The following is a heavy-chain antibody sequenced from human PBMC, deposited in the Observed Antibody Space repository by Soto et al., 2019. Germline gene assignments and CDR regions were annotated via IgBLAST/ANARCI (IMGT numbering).Heavy chain of an antibody. CDR2: ISAYNGNT. Sequence: QVQLVQSGAEGKKPGASVKVSCKASGYTFTSYGISWVRQAPGRGLEWMGWISAYNGNTTYAQKLQGRVTMTTDTSTSTAYMGLRSLRSDDTAVYYCARVYSGSYWGVQGEYYFDYWGQGTLVTVSS. D-gene: IGHD1-26*01. CDR1: GYTFTSYG. J-gene: IGHJ4*02. V-gene: IGHV1-18*01. CDR3: ARVYSGSYWGVQGEYYFDY.